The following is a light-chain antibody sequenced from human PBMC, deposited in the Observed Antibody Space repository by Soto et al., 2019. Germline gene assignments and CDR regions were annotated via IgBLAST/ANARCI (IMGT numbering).Light chain of an antibody. V-gene: IGLV1-40*01. CDR1: NSNIGAGFG. CDR2: SNT. J-gene: IGLJ2*01. CDR3: QSFDINVLALI. Sequence: QSVLTQPPSVSGAPGQRVTISCTGGNSNIGAGFGVQWYQQFPRTAPRLLIYSNTNRPSGVPDRFSASKSGTSASLAITGLRAEDEADYYCQSFDINVLALIFGVGTKLTVL.